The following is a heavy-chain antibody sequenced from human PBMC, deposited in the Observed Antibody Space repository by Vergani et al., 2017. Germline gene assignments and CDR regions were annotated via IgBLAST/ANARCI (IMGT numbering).Heavy chain of an antibody. CDR2: IYYSGST. V-gene: IGHV4-39*01. D-gene: IGHD5-18*01. CDR1: GGSISSYY. J-gene: IGHJ4*02. Sequence: QVQLQESGPGLVKPSETLSLTCTVSGGSISSYYWGWIRQPPGKGLEWIGSIYYSGSTYYNPSLKSRVTISVDTSKNQFSLKLSSVTAADTAVYYCARLLPDGTAMATSAVDYWGQGTLVTVSS. CDR3: ARLLPDGTAMATSAVDY.